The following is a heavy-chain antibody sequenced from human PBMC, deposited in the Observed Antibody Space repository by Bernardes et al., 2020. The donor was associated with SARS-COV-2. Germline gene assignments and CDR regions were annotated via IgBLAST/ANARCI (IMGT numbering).Heavy chain of an antibody. CDR1: GFDFTNYW. Sequence: GESLKISCKVSGFDFTNYWFGWVRQMPGNGLEWMGIIYPRDSDTRYSPSFQGQVTISADKSITTAYLQWSSLKASDTAMYYCARQSSFVAASGIDYWGQGTPVTVSS. J-gene: IGHJ4*02. CDR2: IYPRDSDT. D-gene: IGHD3-3*02. CDR3: ARQSSFVAASGIDY. V-gene: IGHV5-51*01.